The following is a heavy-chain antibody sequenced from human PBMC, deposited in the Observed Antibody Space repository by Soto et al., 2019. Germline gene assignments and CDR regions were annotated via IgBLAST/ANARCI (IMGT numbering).Heavy chain of an antibody. V-gene: IGHV3-23*01. J-gene: IGHJ4*02. CDR1: GFTFSSYA. Sequence: GGSLRLSCAAPGFTFSSYALTWVRQDPGKGLEWVSAISGSGGSTYYADSVKGRFTISRDNSKNTLYLQMNSLRAEDTAVYYCAEDGTRRTYYYDSSGYPPDYWGQGTLVTVSS. D-gene: IGHD3-22*01. CDR3: AEDGTRRTYYYDSSGYPPDY. CDR2: ISGSGGST.